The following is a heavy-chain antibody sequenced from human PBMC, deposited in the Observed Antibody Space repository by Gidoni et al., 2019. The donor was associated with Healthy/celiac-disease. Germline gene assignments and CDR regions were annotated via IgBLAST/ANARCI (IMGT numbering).Heavy chain of an antibody. CDR2: ISGRGGST. Sequence: EVQLLESGGGLVQPGGSLRLSCAASGFTFSNYAMIWVRQAPGKGLEWVSAISGRGGSTYYADSVKGRFTISRDNSKNTLYLQMNSLRAEDTAVYYCAKEPNPYYYDSSGYLRESYYWGQGTLVTVSS. V-gene: IGHV3-23*01. CDR3: AKEPNPYYYDSSGYLRESYY. D-gene: IGHD3-22*01. CDR1: GFTFSNYA. J-gene: IGHJ4*02.